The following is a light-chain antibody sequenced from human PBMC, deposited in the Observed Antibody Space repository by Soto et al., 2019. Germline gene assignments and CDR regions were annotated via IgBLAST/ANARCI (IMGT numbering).Light chain of an antibody. CDR2: EGS. V-gene: IGLV2-23*03. CDR3: CSYAGSSTVDV. CDR1: SSDVGSYNL. Sequence: QSALTQPASVSGSPGQSITISCTGTSSDVGSYNLVSWYQHHPGKAPKLMIYEGSKRPSGVSNRFSGSKSGNTASLTISGLQAEDEADYYCCSYAGSSTVDVFGTGTKLTVL. J-gene: IGLJ1*01.